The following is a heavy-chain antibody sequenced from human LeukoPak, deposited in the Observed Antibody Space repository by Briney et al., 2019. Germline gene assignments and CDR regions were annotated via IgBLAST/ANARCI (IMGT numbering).Heavy chain of an antibody. CDR2: IYYSGST. Sequence: PSETLSLTCTVSGSSISSSSYYWGWIRQPPGKGLEWIGSIYYSGSTYYNPSLKSRVTISVDTSKNQFSLKLSSVTAADTAVYYCARVGSRGYALDYWGQGTLVTVSS. CDR3: ARVGSRGYALDY. D-gene: IGHD5-12*01. J-gene: IGHJ4*02. V-gene: IGHV4-39*07. CDR1: GSSISSSSYY.